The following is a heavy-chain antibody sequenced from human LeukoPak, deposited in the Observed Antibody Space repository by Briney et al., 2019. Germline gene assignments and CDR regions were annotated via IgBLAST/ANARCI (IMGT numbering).Heavy chain of an antibody. CDR3: ARETAFRRRYDLGGYGYYYYMDV. D-gene: IGHD5-12*01. Sequence: SETLSLTCTVSGYSITSGYYWGWIRQPPGKGLEWIGSIYHSGSTHYNPSLNSRVTMSVDTSKNQVSLKLSSVTAADTAVYYCARETAFRRRYDLGGYGYYYYMDVWGKGTTVTVSS. CDR1: GYSITSGYY. CDR2: IYHSGST. V-gene: IGHV4-38-2*02. J-gene: IGHJ6*03.